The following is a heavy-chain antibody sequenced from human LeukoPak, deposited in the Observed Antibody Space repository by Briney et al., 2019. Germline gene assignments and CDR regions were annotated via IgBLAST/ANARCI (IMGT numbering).Heavy chain of an antibody. J-gene: IGHJ3*02. CDR3: ARDFDGDHDQDAFDM. V-gene: IGHV4-30-2*01. Sequence: SETLSLTCIVSGGSISSGDYYWSWIRQPPGKGLEWIGSVYDSGETYFNPSLMSRVTMSVDRSKNQFSLKLNSVTAADTAVYYCARDFDGDHDQDAFDMWGQGTLVTASS. CDR1: GGSISSGDYY. D-gene: IGHD4-17*01. CDR2: VYDSGET.